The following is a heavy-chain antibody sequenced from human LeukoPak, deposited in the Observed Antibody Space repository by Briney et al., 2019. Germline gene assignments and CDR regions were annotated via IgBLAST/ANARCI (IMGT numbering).Heavy chain of an antibody. CDR1: GFTFSSYG. CDR3: VRDNLENQWLERSY. J-gene: IGHJ4*02. D-gene: IGHD6-19*01. V-gene: IGHV3-33*01. Sequence: GGSLRLSCAASGFTFSSYGMHWVRQAPGKGLEWVAVIWYDGSNKYYADSVKGRFTISRDNSKNTLYLQMNSLRAEDTAIYYCVRDNLENQWLERSYWGQGTLVTVSS. CDR2: IWYDGSNK.